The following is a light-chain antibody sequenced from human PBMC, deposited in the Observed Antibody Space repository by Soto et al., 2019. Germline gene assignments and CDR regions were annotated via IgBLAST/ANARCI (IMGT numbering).Light chain of an antibody. J-gene: IGKJ5*01. CDR3: QQYGSSPPIT. CDR2: GAS. CDR1: QSVGSN. V-gene: IGKV3-20*01. Sequence: ERVMTQSPATLSVSPGERATLSCRASQSVGSNLAWYQQKPGQAPRLLIFGASSRATGIPDRFSGSGSGTDFTLTISRLEPEDFAVYYCQQYGSSPPITFGQGTRLE.